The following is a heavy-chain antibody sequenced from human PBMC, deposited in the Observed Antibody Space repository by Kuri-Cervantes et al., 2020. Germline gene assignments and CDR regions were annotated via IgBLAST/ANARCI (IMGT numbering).Heavy chain of an antibody. J-gene: IGHJ5*02. CDR1: GGSISSYY. Sequence: GSLRLSCTVSGGSISSYYWSWIRQPPGKGLEWIGYIYYSGSTNYNPSLKSRVTIPVDTSKNQFSLKLSSVTAADTAVYYCARDGRCSGGSCYSPWGQGTLVTVSS. V-gene: IGHV4-59*12. CDR3: ARDGRCSGGSCYSP. CDR2: IYYSGST. D-gene: IGHD2-15*01.